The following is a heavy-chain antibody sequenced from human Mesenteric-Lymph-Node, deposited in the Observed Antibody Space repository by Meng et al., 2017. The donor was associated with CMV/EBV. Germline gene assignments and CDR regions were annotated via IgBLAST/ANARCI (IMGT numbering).Heavy chain of an antibody. CDR3: ARRQGTNWFDP. CDR1: GGSISSSSYY. J-gene: IGHJ5*02. CDR2: IYYSGST. V-gene: IGHV4-39*01. Sequence: SETLSLTCTVSGGSISSSSYYWGWIRQPPGKGLEWIGSIYYSGSTYYNPSLKSRVTISVDTSKNQFSPKLSSVTAADTAVYYCARRQGTNWFDPWGQGTLVTVSS.